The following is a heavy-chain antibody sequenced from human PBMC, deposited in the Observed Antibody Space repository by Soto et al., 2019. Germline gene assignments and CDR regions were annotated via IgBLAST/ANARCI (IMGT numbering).Heavy chain of an antibody. CDR1: GFTFSSYA. Sequence: GGSLRLSCAASGFTFSSYAMSWVRRAPGKGLEWVSAISGSGGGTYYADSVKGRFTISRDNSKNTLYLQMNSLRAEDTVVYYCAKESEDIVVVPAATFDYWGQGT. D-gene: IGHD2-2*01. CDR2: ISGSGGGT. CDR3: AKESEDIVVVPAATFDY. J-gene: IGHJ4*02. V-gene: IGHV3-23*01.